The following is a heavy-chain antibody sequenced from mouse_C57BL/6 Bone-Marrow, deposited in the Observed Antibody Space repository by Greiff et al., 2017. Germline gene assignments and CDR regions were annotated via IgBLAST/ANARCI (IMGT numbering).Heavy chain of an antibody. CDR1: GFTFSNYW. CDR2: IRLKSDNYAT. D-gene: IGHD2-2*01. V-gene: IGHV6-3*01. J-gene: IGHJ2*01. Sequence: EVMLVESGGGLVQPGGSMKLSCVASGFTFSNYWMNWVRQSPEKGLEWVAQIRLKSDNYATNYAESVKGRFTISRDDSKSSVYLQMNNLRAEDTGIYYCTGMVTARIDYWGQGTTLTVSS. CDR3: TGMVTARIDY.